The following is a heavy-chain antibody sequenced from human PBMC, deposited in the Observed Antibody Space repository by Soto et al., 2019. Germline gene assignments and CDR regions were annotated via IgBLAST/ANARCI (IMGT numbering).Heavy chain of an antibody. J-gene: IGHJ4*02. V-gene: IGHV3-23*01. CDR2: ISSSGGST. D-gene: IGHD5-12*01. Sequence: GGALRLSCAASGCTFSSYAMSWVRQAPGKGLEWVSAISSSGGSTYYADSVKGRFTISRDNSKNTLHLQMNSLRAEDTAVYYCAKEKGGYSGYDFDYWGQGTLVTGSS. CDR1: GCTFSSYA. CDR3: AKEKGGYSGYDFDY.